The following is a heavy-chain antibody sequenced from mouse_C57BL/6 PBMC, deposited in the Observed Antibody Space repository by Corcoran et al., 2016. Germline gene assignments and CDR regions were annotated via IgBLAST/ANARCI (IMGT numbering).Heavy chain of an antibody. CDR1: GFSLSTSGMG. D-gene: IGHD2-1*01. CDR3: ARRVYGNYYFDY. CDR2: IYWDDDK. Sequence: QVTLKESGPGILQSSQTLSLTCSFSGFSLSTSGMGVSWIRQPSGKGLEWLAHIYWDDDKRYNPSLKSRLTISKDTSRNQVFLKITSVDTVDTSTYDWARRVYGNYYFDYWCQGTTLTVSS. J-gene: IGHJ2*01. V-gene: IGHV8-12*01.